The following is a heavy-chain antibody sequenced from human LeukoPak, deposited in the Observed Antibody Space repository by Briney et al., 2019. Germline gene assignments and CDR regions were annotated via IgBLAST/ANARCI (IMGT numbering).Heavy chain of an antibody. Sequence: PGGSLRLSCAASGCTFSGYGMHWVRQAPGKGLEWVAVIWYDGSNKYYADSVKGRFTISRDNSKNTLYLQMNSLRAEDTAVYYCARPYSSSWYNWFDPWGQGTLITVSS. CDR2: IWYDGSNK. CDR3: ARPYSSSWYNWFDP. J-gene: IGHJ5*02. CDR1: GCTFSGYG. D-gene: IGHD6-13*01. V-gene: IGHV3-33*01.